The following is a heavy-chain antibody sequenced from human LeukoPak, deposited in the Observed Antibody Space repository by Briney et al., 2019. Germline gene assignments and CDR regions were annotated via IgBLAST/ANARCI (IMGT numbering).Heavy chain of an antibody. CDR1: GFTFSSYA. V-gene: IGHV3-23*01. J-gene: IGHJ4*02. CDR2: ISGSGGST. CDR3: AKNGRFSESRGDSLDY. Sequence: GASLRLSCAASGFTFSSYAMSWVRQAPGKGLEWVSVISGSGGSTYYADSVKGRFTISRDNSKNTLYLQMNSLRAEDTAVDYCAKNGRFSESRGDSLDYWGQGTLVTVSS. D-gene: IGHD3-22*01.